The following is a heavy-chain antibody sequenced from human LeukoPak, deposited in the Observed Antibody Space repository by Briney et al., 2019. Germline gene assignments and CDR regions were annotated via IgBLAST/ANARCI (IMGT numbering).Heavy chain of an antibody. J-gene: IGHJ3*02. CDR3: ASGGFGELFPSRHDAFDI. CDR2: IYYSGST. D-gene: IGHD3-10*01. V-gene: IGHV4-59*01. Sequence: SETLSLTCTVSGGSISSYYWSWIRQPPGKGLEWIGYIYYSGSTNYNPSLKSRVTISVDTSKNQFSLRLSSVTAADTAVYYCASGGFGELFPSRHDAFDIWGQGTMVTVSS. CDR1: GGSISSYY.